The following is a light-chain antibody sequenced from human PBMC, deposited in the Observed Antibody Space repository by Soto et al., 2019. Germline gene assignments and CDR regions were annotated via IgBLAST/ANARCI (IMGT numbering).Light chain of an antibody. CDR2: GAS. J-gene: IGKJ5*01. CDR3: HQRYNWPRVT. Sequence: EIVMTQSPATLSVSPGERATLSFRASQSVSSDLAWYQQKPGQAPRLLIYGASTRATGIPARFSGSGSGTEFTLTITSLEPEDFAVYFCHQRYNWPRVTFGQGTRLEIK. V-gene: IGKV3-15*01. CDR1: QSVSSD.